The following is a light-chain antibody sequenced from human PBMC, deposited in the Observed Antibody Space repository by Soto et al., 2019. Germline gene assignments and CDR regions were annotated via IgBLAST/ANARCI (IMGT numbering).Light chain of an antibody. CDR1: RVNRQG. V-gene: IGLV3-21*02. CDR2: DNT. J-gene: IGLJ3*02. Sequence: SYELTQPPSVSVAPGQTATITCGGDRVNRQGVHWYKQKTGQAPVPVVFDNTDRPSGIPERFSGSRSGNTATLTISRVEDGDEADYYCQVWDTSLGDAGVFGGGTKLTVL. CDR3: QVWDTSLGDAGV.